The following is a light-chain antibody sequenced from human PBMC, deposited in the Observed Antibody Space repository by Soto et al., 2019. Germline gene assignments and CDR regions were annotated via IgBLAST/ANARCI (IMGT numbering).Light chain of an antibody. CDR2: EVN. CDR1: SSDVGGYNY. J-gene: IGLJ2*01. CDR3: SSYTSSSTLMV. V-gene: IGLV2-14*01. Sequence: QSALTQPASVSGSPGQSITISCTGTSSDVGGYNYVSWYQQHPGKAPKLMIYEVNNRPSGVSNRFSGSKSGNTASLTISELQAEDEADYYCSSYTSSSTLMVFGGGTKLTVL.